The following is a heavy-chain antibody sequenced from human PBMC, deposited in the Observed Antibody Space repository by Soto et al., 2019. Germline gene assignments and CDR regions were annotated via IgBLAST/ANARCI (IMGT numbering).Heavy chain of an antibody. V-gene: IGHV3-23*01. CDR2: ITGSGGTT. Sequence: GGSVRLSCAASGFTFSNYAMSWIRQAPGKGLEWVSAITGSGGTTYYADSVRGRFTISRDNSKNTLYLQMNSLRVGDTAIYYCATRGGDLRYYGMDLWGQGTTVTVSS. CDR3: ATRGGDLRYYGMDL. D-gene: IGHD2-21*02. CDR1: GFTFSNYA. J-gene: IGHJ6*02.